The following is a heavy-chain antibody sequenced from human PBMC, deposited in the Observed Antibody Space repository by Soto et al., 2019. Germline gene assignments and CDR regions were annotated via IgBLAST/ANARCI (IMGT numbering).Heavy chain of an antibody. CDR2: IDWDDDK. J-gene: IGHJ4*02. D-gene: IGHD1-1*01. V-gene: IGHV2-70*11. CDR1: GFSLSTSGMC. CDR3: AQQYNWNDKGYFDY. Sequence: SGPTLVNPTQTLTLTCTFSGFSLSTSGMCVSWIRQPPGKALEWLARIDWDDDKYYSTSLKTRLTISKDTSKNQVVLTMTNMDPVDTATYYCAQQYNWNDKGYFDYWGQGTLVTVSS.